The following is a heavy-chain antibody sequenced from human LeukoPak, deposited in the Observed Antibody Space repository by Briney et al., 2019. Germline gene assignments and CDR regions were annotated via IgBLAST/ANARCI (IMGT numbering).Heavy chain of an antibody. CDR1: GFTFSSYS. CDR2: ISSSSSTI. D-gene: IGHD3-9*01. Sequence: PGGSLRLSCAASGFTFSSYSMNWDRQAPGKGLEWVSYISSSSSTIYYADSVKGRFTISRDNAKNSLYLQMNSLRAEDTAVYYCARDQLRYFDWLLRYYYYGMDVWGQGTTVTVSS. V-gene: IGHV3-48*01. CDR3: ARDQLRYFDWLLRYYYYGMDV. J-gene: IGHJ6*02.